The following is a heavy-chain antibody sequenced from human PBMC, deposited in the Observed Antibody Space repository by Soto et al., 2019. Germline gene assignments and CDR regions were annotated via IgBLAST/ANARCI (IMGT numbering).Heavy chain of an antibody. J-gene: IGHJ3*02. CDR3: ASERWGSYRYFLASYAVDAFDI. V-gene: IGHV3-74*01. CDR2: INSDGSST. D-gene: IGHD3-16*02. Sequence: EVQLVESGRGLVQPGGSLRLSCAASGFTFSSYWMHWVRQAPGKGLVWVSRINSDGSSTSYADSVKGRFTISRDNANNTLYLQMNSLRAEDTAVYYCASERWGSYRYFLASYAVDAFDIWGQGTMVTVSS. CDR1: GFTFSSYW.